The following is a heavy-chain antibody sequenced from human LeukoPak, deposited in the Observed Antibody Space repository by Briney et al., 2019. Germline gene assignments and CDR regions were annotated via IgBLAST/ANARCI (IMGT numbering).Heavy chain of an antibody. Sequence: GGSLRLSCAASGFTFSSYSMNWVRQAPGEGLEWVSYISSSSSTIYYADSVKGRFTISRDNAKNSLYLQMNSLRAEDTAVYYCARGQDYDFWSGFYYMDVWGKGTTVTVSS. D-gene: IGHD3-3*01. J-gene: IGHJ6*03. V-gene: IGHV3-48*04. CDR2: ISSSSSTI. CDR3: ARGQDYDFWSGFYYMDV. CDR1: GFTFSSYS.